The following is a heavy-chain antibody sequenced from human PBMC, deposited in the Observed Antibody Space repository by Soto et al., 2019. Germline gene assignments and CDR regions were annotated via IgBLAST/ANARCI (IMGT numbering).Heavy chain of an antibody. Sequence: GASVKVSCKASGYTFTSYGISWVRQAPGQGLEWMGWISAYNGNTNYAQKLQGRVTMTADTSTSTAYMELRSLRSDDTAVYYCARGYDFSSGYSIFRAYYYMDVWGKGTTVTVSS. CDR1: GYTFTSYG. V-gene: IGHV1-18*01. CDR3: ARGYDFSSGYSIFRAYYYMDV. CDR2: ISAYNGNT. D-gene: IGHD3-3*01. J-gene: IGHJ6*03.